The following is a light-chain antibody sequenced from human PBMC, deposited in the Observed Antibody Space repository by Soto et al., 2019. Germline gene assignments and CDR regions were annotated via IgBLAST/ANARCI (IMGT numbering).Light chain of an antibody. CDR2: DVI. Sequence: QSVLTQPASVSGSPGQSITISCTGTSSDVGGYNYVSWYQQHPGKAPKLMIYDVINRPSGVSNRFSGSKSGNTASLTISGLQAEDEDDYYCSSYTSSSTLVFGGGTKLTVL. CDR1: SSDVGGYNY. J-gene: IGLJ2*01. V-gene: IGLV2-14*01. CDR3: SSYTSSSTLV.